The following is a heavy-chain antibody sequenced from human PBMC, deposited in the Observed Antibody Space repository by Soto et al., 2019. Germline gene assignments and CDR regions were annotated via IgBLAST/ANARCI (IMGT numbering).Heavy chain of an antibody. CDR2: IKSKSHGGAT. D-gene: IGHD2-15*01. CDR3: TDPGGFDI. Sequence: VQLVESGGGLVKPGGSLRLSCAASGFTFSNAWMTWVRQAPGKGLEWVGRIKSKSHGGATDYAAPVKGRFTISRDDSKDTLYLQMNSLKTEDTAVYYCTDPGGFDIWGQGTMVAVSS. J-gene: IGHJ3*02. CDR1: GFTFSNAW. V-gene: IGHV3-15*01.